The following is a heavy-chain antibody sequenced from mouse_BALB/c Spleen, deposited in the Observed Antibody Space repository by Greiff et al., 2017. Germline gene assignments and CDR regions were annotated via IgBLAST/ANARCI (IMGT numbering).Heavy chain of an antibody. J-gene: IGHJ2*01. D-gene: IGHD1-1*01. V-gene: IGHV5-12-2*01. Sequence: EVQRVESGGGLVQPGGSLKLSCAASGFTFSSYTMSWVRQTPEKRLEWVAYISNGGGSTYYPDTVKGRFTISRDNAKNTLYLQMSSLKSEDTAMYYCARQGYYGSSLDYWGQGTTLTVSS. CDR1: GFTFSSYT. CDR3: ARQGYYGSSLDY. CDR2: ISNGGGST.